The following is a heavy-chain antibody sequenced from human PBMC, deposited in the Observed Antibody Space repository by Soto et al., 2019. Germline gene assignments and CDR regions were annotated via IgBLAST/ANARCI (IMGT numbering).Heavy chain of an antibody. CDR2: ISGGGGST. CDR1: GFTFSSYA. V-gene: IGHV3-23*01. J-gene: IGHJ4*02. CDR3: ANYYDSSGYYFRYFDY. D-gene: IGHD3-22*01. Sequence: PGGSLRLSCAASGFTFSSYAMRWVRQAPGKGLEWVSSISGGGGSTYYADSVRGRFTISRDNSKNTLYLQMNSLRADDTAVYYCANYYDSSGYYFRYFDYWGQGTLVTVSS.